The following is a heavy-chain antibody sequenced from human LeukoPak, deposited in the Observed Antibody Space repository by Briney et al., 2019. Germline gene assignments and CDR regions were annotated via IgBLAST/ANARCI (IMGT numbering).Heavy chain of an antibody. CDR2: IYYSGST. J-gene: IGHJ4*02. CDR1: GGSISSGGYY. CDR3: ARVGGLDYYDSSGYLDY. D-gene: IGHD3-22*01. V-gene: IGHV4-31*03. Sequence: SQTLSLTCTVSGGSISSGGYYWSWIRQHPGKGLEWIGYIYYSGSTYYNPSLKSRVTISVDTSKSQFSLKLSSVTAADTAVYYCARVGGLDYYDSSGYLDYWGQGTLVTVSS.